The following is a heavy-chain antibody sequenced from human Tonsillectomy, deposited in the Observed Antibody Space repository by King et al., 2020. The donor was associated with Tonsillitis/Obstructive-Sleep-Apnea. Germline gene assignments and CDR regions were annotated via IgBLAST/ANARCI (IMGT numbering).Heavy chain of an antibody. CDR1: GFSLSTSGVG. CDR3: AHNTMGFTGTSGAFDM. V-gene: IGHV2-5*02. CDR2: IYWDDDK. Sequence: TLQESGPTLVKPTQTLTLTCTFSGFSLSTSGVGVGWIRQPPGQALEWLALIYWDDDKRYSPSLESRLTITKDTSKNQVVFTMTNMDPVDTATYYCAHNTMGFTGTSGAFDMWGQGTMVIVSS. D-gene: IGHD1-1*01. J-gene: IGHJ3*02.